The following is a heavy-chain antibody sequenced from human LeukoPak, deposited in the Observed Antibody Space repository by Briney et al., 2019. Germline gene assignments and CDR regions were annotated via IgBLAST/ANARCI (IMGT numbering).Heavy chain of an antibody. V-gene: IGHV3-9*01. J-gene: IGHJ4*02. CDR2: ISWNSGNI. CDR3: AKAAALTRVDS. Sequence: GGSLRLSCAAFGFTFDDYAMHWVRQAPGKGLEWVSGISWNSGNIFYGDSVKGRFTISRDNAKNSLYLQMNSLRVEDTALYYCAKAAALTRVDSWGQGTLVTVSS. D-gene: IGHD6-25*01. CDR1: GFTFDDYA.